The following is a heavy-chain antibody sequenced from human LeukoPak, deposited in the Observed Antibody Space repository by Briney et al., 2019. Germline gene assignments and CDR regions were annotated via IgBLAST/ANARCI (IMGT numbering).Heavy chain of an antibody. V-gene: IGHV3-11*06. Sequence: GGSLRLSCAASGFTFSDYYMSWIRQAPGKGLEWVSYISSSSFYTSHADSVKGRFTISRDNAKNSLYLQMNSMRAEDTAVYYCARDHRLRYFDWSDFDYWGQGTLVTVSS. J-gene: IGHJ4*02. CDR2: ISSSSFYT. D-gene: IGHD3-9*01. CDR1: GFTFSDYY. CDR3: ARDHRLRYFDWSDFDY.